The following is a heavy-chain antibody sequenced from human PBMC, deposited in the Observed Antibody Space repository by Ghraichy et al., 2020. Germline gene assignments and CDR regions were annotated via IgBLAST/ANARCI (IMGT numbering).Heavy chain of an antibody. V-gene: IGHV1-46*01. Sequence: ASVKVSCKASGYTFTSYYMHWVRQAPGQGLEWMGIINPSGGSTSYAQKFQGRVTMTRDTSTSTVYMELSSLRSEDTAVYYCARVGYSGYDLVDAFDIWGQGTMVTVSS. CDR1: GYTFTSYY. J-gene: IGHJ3*02. CDR3: ARVGYSGYDLVDAFDI. CDR2: INPSGGST. D-gene: IGHD5-12*01.